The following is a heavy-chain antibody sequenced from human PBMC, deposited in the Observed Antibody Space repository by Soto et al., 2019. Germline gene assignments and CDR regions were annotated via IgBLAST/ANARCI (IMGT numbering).Heavy chain of an antibody. J-gene: IGHJ4*02. D-gene: IGHD3-22*01. CDR2: TSGNGGST. V-gene: IGHV3-64D*08. CDR1: GFTFSRYA. CDR3: VKSQGGFIYFDSSGSCYRDC. Sequence: PGGSLRLSCSASGFTFSRYAMHWVRQAPGKGLQYVSATSGNGGSTYYADSVKGRFTISRDNSKNTLYLQMSSLRAEDTAVYYWVKSQGGFIYFDSSGSCYRDCWGQGTLVTVSS.